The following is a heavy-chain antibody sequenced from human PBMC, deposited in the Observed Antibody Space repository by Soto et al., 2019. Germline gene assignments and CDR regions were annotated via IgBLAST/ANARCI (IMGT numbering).Heavy chain of an antibody. V-gene: IGHV3-23*01. J-gene: IGHJ4*02. CDR2: ISGSGGST. D-gene: IGHD3-22*01. CDR1: GFTFSSYA. CDR3: VNYYDSSGYYMYYFDY. Sequence: GGSLRLSCGAPGFTFSSYAMSWVRQAPGKGLEWVSAISGSGGSTYYADSVKGRFTISRDNSKNTLYLQMNSLRAEDTAVYYRVNYYDSSGYYMYYFDYWGQGTLVTVSS.